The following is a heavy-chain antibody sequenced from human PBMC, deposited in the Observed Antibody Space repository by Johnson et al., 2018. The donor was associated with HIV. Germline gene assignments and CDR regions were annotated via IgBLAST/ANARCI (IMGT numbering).Heavy chain of an antibody. CDR1: GFTFSSYA. CDR2: ISYDGSNK. D-gene: IGHD3-10*01. Sequence: VQLVESGGGVVQPGGSLRLSCAASGFTFSSYAMHWVRQAPGKGLEWVAVISYDGSNKYYADYVKGRFTISRDNSKNTLYLQMNSLRAEDTAVYYCAKCGDADAFDIWGQGTMVTVSS. J-gene: IGHJ3*02. CDR3: AKCGDADAFDI. V-gene: IGHV3-30*18.